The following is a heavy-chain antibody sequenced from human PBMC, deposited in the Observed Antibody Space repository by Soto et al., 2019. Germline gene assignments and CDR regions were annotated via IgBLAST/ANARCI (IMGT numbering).Heavy chain of an antibody. CDR3: SRGRRTAVTIDY. J-gene: IGHJ4*02. CDR1: GGSIRTYY. CDR2: MYYGGST. Sequence: SETLSLTCTVSGGSIRTYYCNWIRQPPGKGLEWIGYMYYGGSTNYNPSLKSRVTISVDTSKNQFSLKLSSVTAADTAVYYCSRGRRTAVTIDYWGQGTLVTVSS. V-gene: IGHV4-59*12. D-gene: IGHD4-17*01.